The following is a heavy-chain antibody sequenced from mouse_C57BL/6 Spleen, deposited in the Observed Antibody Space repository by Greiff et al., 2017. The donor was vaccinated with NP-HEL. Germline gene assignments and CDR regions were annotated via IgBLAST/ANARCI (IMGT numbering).Heavy chain of an antibody. CDR1: GYTFTGYW. CDR2: VLPGSGST. J-gene: IGHJ4*01. CDR3: ARWGTVVANDAMDY. Sequence: QVQLKQSGAELMKPGASVKLSCKATGYTFTGYWIEWVKQRPGHGLEWIGEVLPGSGSTNYNEKFQGKATFTADTSSNTAYMQLSSLTTEDSAIYYCARWGTVVANDAMDYWGQGTSVTFSS. V-gene: IGHV1-9*01. D-gene: IGHD1-1*01.